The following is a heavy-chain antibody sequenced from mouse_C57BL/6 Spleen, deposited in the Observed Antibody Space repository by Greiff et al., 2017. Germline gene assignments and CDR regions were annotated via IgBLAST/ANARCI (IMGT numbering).Heavy chain of an antibody. J-gene: IGHJ3*01. V-gene: IGHV1-72*01. Sequence: QVQLKQPGAELVKPGASVKLSCKASGYTFPSYWMHWVKQRPGRGLEWIGRIDPNSGGTKYNEKFKSTATLTVDKPSSTAYMQLSSLASEDSSVYYCARALNWDWFAYWGQGTLVTVSA. D-gene: IGHD4-1*02. CDR2: IDPNSGGT. CDR1: GYTFPSYW. CDR3: ARALNWDWFAY.